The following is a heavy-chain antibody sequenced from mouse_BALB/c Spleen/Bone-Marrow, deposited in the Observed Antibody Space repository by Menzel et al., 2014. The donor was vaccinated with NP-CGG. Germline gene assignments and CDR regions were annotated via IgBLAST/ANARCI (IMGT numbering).Heavy chain of an antibody. CDR2: INPSNGRT. V-gene: IGHV1S81*02. Sequence: VHLVESGAELVKPGASVKLSCKASGYTFTSYWMHWVKQRPGQGLEWIGEINPSNGRTNYNEKFKSKATLTVDKSSSTAYMQLSSLTSEDSAVCYCARRTTTVVATDYWGQGTTLTVSS. CDR3: ARRTTTVVATDY. CDR1: GYTFTSYW. J-gene: IGHJ2*01. D-gene: IGHD1-1*01.